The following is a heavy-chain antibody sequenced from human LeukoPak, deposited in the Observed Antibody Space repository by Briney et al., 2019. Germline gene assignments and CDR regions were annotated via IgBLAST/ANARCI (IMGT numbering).Heavy chain of an antibody. CDR1: GYTLTVLS. CDR3: ATVGATNWLKGLSNWFDP. J-gene: IGHJ5*02. Sequence: ASVKVSCKVSGYTLTVLSMHWVRQAPGKGLEWMGGFDPEDGETIYAQKFQGRVTMTEDTSTDTAYMELSSLRSEDTAVYYCATVGATNWLKGLSNWFDPWGQGTLVTVSS. V-gene: IGHV1-24*01. CDR2: FDPEDGET. D-gene: IGHD1-26*01.